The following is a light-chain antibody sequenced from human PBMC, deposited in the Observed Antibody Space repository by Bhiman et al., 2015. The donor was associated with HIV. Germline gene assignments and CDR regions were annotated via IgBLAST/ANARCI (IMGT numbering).Light chain of an antibody. CDR3: QSYDGSLSGSYV. J-gene: IGLJ1*01. V-gene: IGLV1-40*01. CDR2: GNT. Sequence: QSVLTQPPSVSAAPGQKVTISCSGSSSNIGNNYVSWYQQLPGTAPKVLIYGNTNRPSGVPDRFSGSKSGTSASLAITGLQAEDEADYYCQSYDGSLSGSYVFGTGTKVTVL. CDR1: SSNIGNNY.